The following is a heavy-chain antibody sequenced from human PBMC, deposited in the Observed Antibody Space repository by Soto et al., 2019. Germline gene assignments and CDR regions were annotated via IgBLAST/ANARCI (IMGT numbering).Heavy chain of an antibody. J-gene: IGHJ4*02. CDR2: ISSSSSYI. D-gene: IGHD3-22*01. CDR1: GFTFSSYS. CDR3: ASHPRDSSGYWYYFDY. V-gene: IGHV3-21*01. Sequence: EVQLVESGGGLVKPGGSLRLSCAASGFTFSSYSMNWVRQAPGKGLEWVSSISSSSSYIYYADSVQGRFTISRDNAKNSLYLQMNSLRAEDTAVYYCASHPRDSSGYWYYFDYWGQGTLVTVSS.